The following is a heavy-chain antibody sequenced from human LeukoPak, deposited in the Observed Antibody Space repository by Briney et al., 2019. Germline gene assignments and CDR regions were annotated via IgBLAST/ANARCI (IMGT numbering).Heavy chain of an antibody. V-gene: IGHV1-46*01. Sequence: ASVKASCKASGYTFITYKMHWLRQAPGQGLEWVGIINPSDGDRGNAQKFQGRVTMTRDMSTSTVYMELSSLRSEDTAVYYCAKDGGSYSADYWGQGTLATVSS. CDR2: INPSDGDR. J-gene: IGHJ4*02. CDR3: AKDGGSYSADY. CDR1: GYTFITYK. D-gene: IGHD3-10*01.